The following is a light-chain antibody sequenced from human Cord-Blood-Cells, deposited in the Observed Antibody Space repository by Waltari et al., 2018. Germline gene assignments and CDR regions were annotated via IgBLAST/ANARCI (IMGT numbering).Light chain of an antibody. CDR1: QAISNC. V-gene: IGKV1-16*02. Sequence: DIKMNQSPSSLSASVGDRVTITCRASQAISNCLAWFQQKPGKGPKSLIYVASSLQSGVPSNLSGSGSGTDFTLTISSPQPEDFATYYCQQYNSYPYTFCQGTKLEIK. J-gene: IGKJ2*01. CDR3: QQYNSYPYT. CDR2: VAS.